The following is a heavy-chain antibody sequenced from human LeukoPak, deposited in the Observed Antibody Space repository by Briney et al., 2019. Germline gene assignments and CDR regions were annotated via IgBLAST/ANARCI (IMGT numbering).Heavy chain of an antibody. Sequence: GQSLKISCKVSGYKFTNYWIAWVRQMPGQGLEWLGIIYPRDSDTRYSPSFQGQASISVDTSIDTAYLQWSSVKASDTAMYYCARLLAAPYYINFWGQGTLVTVSS. J-gene: IGHJ4*02. CDR2: IYPRDSDT. D-gene: IGHD6-25*01. CDR3: ARLLAAPYYINF. V-gene: IGHV5-51*01. CDR1: GYKFTNYW.